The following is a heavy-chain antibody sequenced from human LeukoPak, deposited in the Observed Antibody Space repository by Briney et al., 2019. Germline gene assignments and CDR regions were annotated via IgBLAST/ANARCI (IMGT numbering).Heavy chain of an antibody. CDR3: ARHPTLTSGGNFDY. CDR1: GRSISRSSYY. CDR2: LYNTETT. Sequence: SETLSLTCIGSGRSISRSSYYWGWIRQPPGKGREWIGSLYNTETTYYNPSLQSRVTISVDTSKNQLSLKLSSVTAADTAVYYCARHPTLTSGGNFDYWGQGTLVTVSS. V-gene: IGHV4-39*01. J-gene: IGHJ4*02. D-gene: IGHD1-14*01.